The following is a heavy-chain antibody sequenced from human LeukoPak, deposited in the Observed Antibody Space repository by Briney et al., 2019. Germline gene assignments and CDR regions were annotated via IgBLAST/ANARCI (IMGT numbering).Heavy chain of an antibody. D-gene: IGHD3-10*01. CDR1: GFTFSSYA. Sequence: PGGSLRLSCAASGFTFSSYAMSWVRQAPGKGLEWVSAISGSGGSTYYADSVKGRFTISRDNSKNTLYLQMNSLRAEDTAVYYCTRRFRFGELYDYWGQGTLVTVSS. CDR2: ISGSGGST. J-gene: IGHJ4*02. CDR3: TRRFRFGELYDY. V-gene: IGHV3-23*01.